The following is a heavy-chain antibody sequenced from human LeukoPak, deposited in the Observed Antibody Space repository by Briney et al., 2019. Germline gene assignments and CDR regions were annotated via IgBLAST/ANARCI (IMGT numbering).Heavy chain of an antibody. J-gene: IGHJ4*02. V-gene: IGHV3-30*18. D-gene: IGHD2-15*01. CDR3: AKVRVGTAHFDY. Sequence: GGSLRLSCVVSGFTFSNYGMHWVRQAPGKGLEWVVVISHDGSNNNYADSVKGRFTISRDNSKNTLYLQMNSLRPEDTAVYYCAKVRVGTAHFDYWGQGTLVTVSS. CDR1: GFTFSNYG. CDR2: ISHDGSNN.